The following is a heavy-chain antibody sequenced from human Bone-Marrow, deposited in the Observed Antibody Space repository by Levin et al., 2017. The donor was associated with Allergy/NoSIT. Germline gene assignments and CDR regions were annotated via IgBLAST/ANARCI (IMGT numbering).Heavy chain of an antibody. Sequence: AASVKVSCKPSGYIVTEYAVNWVRQATGQGLEWMGWMNSDSGKTGYAPKFQGRVTMTRDTSTKTAYMELNSLTSDDTAVYYCARAVFFRGGGLDYWGQGTLVTVSS. CDR3: ARAVFFRGGGLDY. CDR2: MNSDSGKT. CDR1: GYIVTEYA. V-gene: IGHV1-8*01. J-gene: IGHJ4*02. D-gene: IGHD3-10*01.